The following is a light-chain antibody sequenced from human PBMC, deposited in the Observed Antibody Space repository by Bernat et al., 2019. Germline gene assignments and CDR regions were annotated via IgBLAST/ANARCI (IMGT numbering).Light chain of an antibody. V-gene: IGKV1-27*01. CDR1: QVITNN. CDR2: ESS. Sequence: LSASVGDKVTITCLASQVITNNLAWYQQTFGETPNLLIYESSSLQGGVPSRFSGSVSWTEFTITISRLQSEDVAIYQCQHYYSHPRTFGQGTKVEIK. J-gene: IGKJ1*01. CDR3: QHYYSHPRT.